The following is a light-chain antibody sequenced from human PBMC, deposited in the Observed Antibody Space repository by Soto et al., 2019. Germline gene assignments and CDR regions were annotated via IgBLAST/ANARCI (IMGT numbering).Light chain of an antibody. CDR3: SSYAGSNNYV. CDR2: AVN. Sequence: QAALTQHASASGSPGQSVTISCTGTISDVGGYQYVSWYQQYPGKAPKLMIYAVNKRPSGVPDRFSGSRSGNTASLTVSGLQAEDEADYYCSSYAGSNNYVFGTGTKVT. CDR1: ISDVGGYQY. J-gene: IGLJ1*01. V-gene: IGLV2-8*01.